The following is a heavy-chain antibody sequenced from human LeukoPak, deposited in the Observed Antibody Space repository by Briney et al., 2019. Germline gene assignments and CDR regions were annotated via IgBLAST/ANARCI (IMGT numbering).Heavy chain of an antibody. Sequence: PSDTLSLTCTVSGYSISSSNWWGWIRQPPGKGLEWIGYIYYSGSAYYNASLKSRVTMSVDSSKNQFSLELRSVSAVDTAVYYCARNQAVAANRGAFDFWGQGTMVTVSS. CDR2: IYYSGSA. CDR3: ARNQAVAANRGAFDF. J-gene: IGHJ3*01. D-gene: IGHD6-19*01. CDR1: GYSISSSNW. V-gene: IGHV4-28*01.